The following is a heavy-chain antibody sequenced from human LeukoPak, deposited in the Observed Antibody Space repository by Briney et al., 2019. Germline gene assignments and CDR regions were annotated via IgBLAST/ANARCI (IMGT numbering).Heavy chain of an antibody. CDR2: ISSSSSTI. Sequence: GGSLRLSCAASGFTFDDYSMHWVRQAPGKGLEWVSYISSSSSTIYYADSVKGRFTISRDNAKNSLYLQMNSLRAEDTAVYYCARESTVTTYWFDPWGQGTLVTVSS. V-gene: IGHV3-48*01. CDR3: ARESTVTTYWFDP. J-gene: IGHJ5*02. CDR1: GFTFDDYS. D-gene: IGHD4-11*01.